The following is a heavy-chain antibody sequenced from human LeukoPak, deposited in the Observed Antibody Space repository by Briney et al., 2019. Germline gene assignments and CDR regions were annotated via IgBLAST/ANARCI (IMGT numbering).Heavy chain of an antibody. CDR3: ARVYSTGGSGSYPNY. V-gene: IGHV1-3*01. CDR2: INAGNGNT. Sequence: ASVKVSCKASGYTFTSYAMHWVRQAPGQRLEWMGWINAGNGNTKYSQKFQGRVTITRDTSASTAYMELSSLRSEDTAVYYCARVYSTGGSGSYPNYWGQGTLVTVSS. D-gene: IGHD3-10*01. J-gene: IGHJ4*02. CDR1: GYTFTSYA.